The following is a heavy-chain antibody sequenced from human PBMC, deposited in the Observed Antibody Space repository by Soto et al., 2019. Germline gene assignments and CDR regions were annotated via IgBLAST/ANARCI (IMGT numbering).Heavy chain of an antibody. Sequence: EVQLLESGGGLVEPGGSRRLSCAASGFTFSSYTMSWVRQASGKGLEWVSTIIGSGSSTYSADSVKVRFTISRDNSKNSLYLQINSPRVDDSALHDGDEACCIDTWGPGANVTVCS. CDR2: IIGSGSST. J-gene: IGHJ5*01. D-gene: IGHD7-27*01. V-gene: IGHV3-23*01. CDR1: GFTFSSYT. CDR3: DEACCIDT.